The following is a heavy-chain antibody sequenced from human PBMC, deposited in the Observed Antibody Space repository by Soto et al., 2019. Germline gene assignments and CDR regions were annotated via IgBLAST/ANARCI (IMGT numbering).Heavy chain of an antibody. CDR3: ARDRLGYGHFEY. CDR1: GGSISSGGYY. CDR2: IYYSGST. Sequence: LSLTCTVSGGSISSGGYYWSWIRQHPWKGLEWIGYIYYSGSTYYNPSLTSRVTISVDTSKNQFSLKLSSVTAADTALYYCARDRLGYGHFEYWGQGTLVTVS. V-gene: IGHV4-31*03. D-gene: IGHD4-17*01. J-gene: IGHJ4*02.